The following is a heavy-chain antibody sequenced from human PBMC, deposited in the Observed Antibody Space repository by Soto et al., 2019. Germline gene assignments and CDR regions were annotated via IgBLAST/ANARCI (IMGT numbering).Heavy chain of an antibody. V-gene: IGHV1-18*01. CDR3: ARPDCSSTSCLDAFDI. Sequence: ASVKVSCKASSYTFTSYGISWVRQAPGQGLEWMGWISAYNGNTNYAQKLQGRVTMTTDTSTSTAYMELRSLRSDDTAVYYCARPDCSSTSCLDAFDIWGQGTMVTVSS. J-gene: IGHJ3*02. D-gene: IGHD2-2*01. CDR2: ISAYNGNT. CDR1: SYTFTSYG.